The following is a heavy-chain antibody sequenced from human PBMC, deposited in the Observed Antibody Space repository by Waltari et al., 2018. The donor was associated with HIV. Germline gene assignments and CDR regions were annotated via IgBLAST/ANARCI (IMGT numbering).Heavy chain of an antibody. CDR1: GYTSTGYY. D-gene: IGHD5-18*01. V-gene: IGHV1-2*02. Sequence: QVQLVQSGAEVKKPGASLKVSCKASGYTSTGYYMHWVRQASVPGLEWMGWINPNSGGTNYAQKFQGRVTMTRDTSISTAYMELSRLRSDDTAVYYCASVKRGYSYALSPIGMDVWGQGTTVTVSS. CDR3: ASVKRGYSYALSPIGMDV. CDR2: INPNSGGT. J-gene: IGHJ6*02.